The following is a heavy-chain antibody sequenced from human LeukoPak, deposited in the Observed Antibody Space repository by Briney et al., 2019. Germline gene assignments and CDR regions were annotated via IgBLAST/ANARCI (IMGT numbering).Heavy chain of an antibody. V-gene: IGHV3-9*01. CDR2: ISWNSGSI. J-gene: IGHJ6*02. Sequence: GGSLRLSCAASRFTFDDYAMHWVRPAPGKGREWVSGISWNSGSIGYADSVKGRFTISRDNAKNSLYLQMNSLRAEDTALYYCAKGGQLPPRGYYYYYGMDVWGQGTTVTVSS. CDR1: RFTFDDYA. D-gene: IGHD6-6*01. CDR3: AKGGQLPPRGYYYYYGMDV.